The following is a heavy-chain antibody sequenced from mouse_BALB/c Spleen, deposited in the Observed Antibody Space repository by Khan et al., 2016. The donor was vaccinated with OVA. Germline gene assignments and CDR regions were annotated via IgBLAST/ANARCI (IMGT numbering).Heavy chain of an antibody. D-gene: IGHD1-1*01. Sequence: VELVESGGDLVKTGGSLKLSCAASGFTFSTYGMSWVRQTPDKRLEWVATISSGGHYTYYIDSVRGRFTISRDNAKSILYLQMTSLRSEDTARYYCARIAYYYNSEGFAYWGQGTMVTVSA. J-gene: IGHJ3*01. CDR3: ARIAYYYNSEGFAY. CDR1: GFTFSTYG. CDR2: ISSGGHYT. V-gene: IGHV5-6*01.